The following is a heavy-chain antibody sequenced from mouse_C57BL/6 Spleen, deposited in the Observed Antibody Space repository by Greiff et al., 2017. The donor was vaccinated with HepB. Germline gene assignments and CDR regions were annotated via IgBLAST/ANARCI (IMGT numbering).Heavy chain of an antibody. CDR2: ISDGGSYT. J-gene: IGHJ1*03. CDR3: ARGHGYYRTWYFDV. V-gene: IGHV5-4*03. CDR1: GFTFSSYA. D-gene: IGHD2-3*01. Sequence: EVKLVESGGGLVKPGGSLKLSCAASGFTFSSYAMSWVRQTPEKRLEWVATISDGGSYTYYPDNVKGRFTISRDNAKNTLYLQMSHLKSEDTAMYDCARGHGYYRTWYFDVWGTGTTVTVSS.